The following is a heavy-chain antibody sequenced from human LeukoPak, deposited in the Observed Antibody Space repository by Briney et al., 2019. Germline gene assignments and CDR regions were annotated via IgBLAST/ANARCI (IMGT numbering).Heavy chain of an antibody. CDR2: IYPGDSDT. D-gene: IGHD6-19*01. CDR1: GYSFTSYW. Sequence: KRGESLQISCKGSGYSFTSYWIGWVRQLPGKGLEWMGIIYPGDSDTRYSPSFQGQVTISADKSISTAYLQWSSLKASDTAMYYCARHQSSGWYSASYWGQGTLVTVSS. J-gene: IGHJ4*02. CDR3: ARHQSSGWYSASY. V-gene: IGHV5-51*01.